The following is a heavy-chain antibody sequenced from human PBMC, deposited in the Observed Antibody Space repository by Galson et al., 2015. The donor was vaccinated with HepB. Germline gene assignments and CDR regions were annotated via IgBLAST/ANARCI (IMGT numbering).Heavy chain of an antibody. CDR1: GFIFYDYA. CDR2: ISWNSSSV. D-gene: IGHD3-3*01. CDR3: AIEHRFTMGPRGNMDV. V-gene: IGHV3-9*01. J-gene: IGHJ6*03. Sequence: SLRLSCAGSGFIFYDYALHWVRQAPGKGLDWVSRISWNSSSVAYADSVKGRLTISRDNAKNSLYLQMNSLRPEDTALYYCAIEHRFTMGPRGNMDVWGKGTTVTVSS.